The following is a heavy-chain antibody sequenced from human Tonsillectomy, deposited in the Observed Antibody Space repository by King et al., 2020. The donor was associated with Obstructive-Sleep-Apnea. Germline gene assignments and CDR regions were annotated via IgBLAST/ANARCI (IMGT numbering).Heavy chain of an antibody. J-gene: IGHJ6*02. Sequence: VQLVESGGGVVQPGRSLRLSCAASGFTFSSYGMHWVRQAPGKGLEWVAVIWYDGSNKYYADSVKGRFTISRDNSKNTLYLQMNSLRAEDTAVYYCARVGCGRARRQAPCYYYGMDVWGQGTTVTVSS. CDR1: GFTFSSYG. CDR3: ARVGCGRARRQAPCYYYGMDV. V-gene: IGHV3-33*01. CDR2: IWYDGSNK. D-gene: IGHD3-10*01.